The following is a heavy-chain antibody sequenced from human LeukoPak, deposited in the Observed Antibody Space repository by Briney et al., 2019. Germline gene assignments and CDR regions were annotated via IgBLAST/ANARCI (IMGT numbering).Heavy chain of an antibody. J-gene: IGHJ3*02. V-gene: IGHV1-46*01. Sequence: ASVKVSCKASGYTFTSYYMHWVRQAPGQGLEWMGIINPSGGSTSYAQKFQGRVTMTRDTSTSTVYMELSSLRSEDAAVYYCARTIEGGDAFDIWGQGTMVTVSS. D-gene: IGHD1-26*01. CDR2: INPSGGST. CDR1: GYTFTSYY. CDR3: ARTIEGGDAFDI.